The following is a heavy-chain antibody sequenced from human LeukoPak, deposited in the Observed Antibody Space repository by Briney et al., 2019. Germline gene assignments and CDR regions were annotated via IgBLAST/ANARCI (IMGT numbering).Heavy chain of an antibody. CDR2: IIPILGIA. CDR1: GGSFSSYV. D-gene: IGHD3-22*01. CDR3: ARDLIPGYYYDSSGYLLGY. Sequence: SVKVSCKASGGSFSSYVITWVRQAPGQGLEWMGRIIPILGIANYAQKFQGRVTITADKSTSTAYMELSSLRSEDTAVYYCARDLIPGYYYDSSGYLLGYWGQGTLVTVSS. J-gene: IGHJ4*02. V-gene: IGHV1-69*04.